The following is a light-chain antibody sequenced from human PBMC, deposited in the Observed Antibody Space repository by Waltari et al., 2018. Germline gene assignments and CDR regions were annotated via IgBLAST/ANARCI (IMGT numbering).Light chain of an antibody. Sequence: EIVMTQSPATLSVSPGERAPLSCRASQSVSGNLAWYQQKPGQAPRLLIYGASTRATGIPARFSGSGSGTEFTLTISSLQSEDFAVYYCQQYNNWPPNTFGQGTKLEIK. CDR3: QQYNNWPPNT. J-gene: IGKJ2*01. CDR2: GAS. CDR1: QSVSGN. V-gene: IGKV3-15*01.